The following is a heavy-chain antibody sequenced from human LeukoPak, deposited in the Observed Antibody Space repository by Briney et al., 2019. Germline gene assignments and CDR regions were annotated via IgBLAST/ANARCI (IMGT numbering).Heavy chain of an antibody. V-gene: IGHV3-23*01. CDR2: ISGSGGST. Sequence: PGGSLRLSCAASGFTFSSYAMSWVRQAPGKGLGWVSAISGSGGSTYYADSVKGRFTISRDSSKNTLYLQMNSLRAEDTAVYYCAKHRVVVVAATDYWGQGTLVTVSS. CDR1: GFTFSSYA. CDR3: AKHRVVVVAATDY. J-gene: IGHJ4*02. D-gene: IGHD2-15*01.